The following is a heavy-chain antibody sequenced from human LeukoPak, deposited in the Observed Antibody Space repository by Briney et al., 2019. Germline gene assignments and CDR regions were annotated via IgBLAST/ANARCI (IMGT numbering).Heavy chain of an antibody. J-gene: IGHJ4*02. D-gene: IGHD2-2*01. V-gene: IGHV3-7*04. CDR3: ARGVDTMPRFDH. CDR1: GFTFSSHW. Sequence: GGSPRLSCAASGFTFSSHWMTWVRQAPGKGLEWVANIKEDGTRKNYMDSVKGRFTISRDNVKNSLYLQMSGLRDEDTAVYYCARGVDTMPRFDHWGQGTLVTVSS. CDR2: IKEDGTRK.